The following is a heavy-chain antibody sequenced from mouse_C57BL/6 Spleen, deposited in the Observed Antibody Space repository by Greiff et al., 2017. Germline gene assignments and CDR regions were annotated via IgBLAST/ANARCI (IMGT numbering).Heavy chain of an antibody. Sequence: VQLQQPGAELVKPGASVKLSCKASGYTFTSYWMQWVKQRPGQGLEWIGEIDPSDSYTNYNQKFKGKATLTVDTSSSTAYMQLSSLTSEDSAVYYCTRGGNCVFDYWGQGTTLTVSS. D-gene: IGHD2-1*01. CDR2: IDPSDSYT. J-gene: IGHJ2*01. CDR3: TRGGNCVFDY. CDR1: GYTFTSYW. V-gene: IGHV1-50*01.